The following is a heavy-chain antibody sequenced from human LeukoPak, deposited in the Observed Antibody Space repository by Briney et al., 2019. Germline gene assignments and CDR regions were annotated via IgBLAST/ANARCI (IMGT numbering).Heavy chain of an antibody. V-gene: IGHV1-2*02. D-gene: IGHD5-12*01. Sequence: ASVKVSRKASGYTFTDYYMHWVRQAPGQGLEWMGWIYPNSGGTNYAQNFQGRVTMTRDTSISTAYMELSRLRSDDTAVYYCAKWLRFPHHAFDIWGQGTMVTVSS. CDR3: AKWLRFPHHAFDI. J-gene: IGHJ3*02. CDR2: IYPNSGGT. CDR1: GYTFTDYY.